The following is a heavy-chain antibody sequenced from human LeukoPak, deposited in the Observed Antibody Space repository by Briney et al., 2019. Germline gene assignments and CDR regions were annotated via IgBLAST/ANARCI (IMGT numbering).Heavy chain of an antibody. D-gene: IGHD3-22*01. J-gene: IGHJ4*02. CDR3: ASSSHYDSSGYSDPFDY. CDR1: GYTFTSYA. CDR2: IIPIFGTA. V-gene: IGHV1-69*13. Sequence: SVKVSCKASGYTFTSYAMNWVRQAPGQGLEWMGGIIPIFGTANYAQKFQGRVTITADESTSTAYMELSSLRSEDTAVYYCASSSHYDSSGYSDPFDYWGQGTLVTVSS.